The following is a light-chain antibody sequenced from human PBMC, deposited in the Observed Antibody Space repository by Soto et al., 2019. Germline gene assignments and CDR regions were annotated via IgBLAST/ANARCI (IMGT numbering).Light chain of an antibody. CDR1: RSVSSY. CDR2: DAS. V-gene: IGKV3-11*01. Sequence: EIVLTQSPATLSLSPGERATLSCRASRSVSSYLAWYQQKPGQAPRLLIYDASNRATGIPARFSGSGSGTDFTLTISSLEPEDFAVYYCQQRSNWPLTSGGGTKVDIK. CDR3: QQRSNWPLT. J-gene: IGKJ4*01.